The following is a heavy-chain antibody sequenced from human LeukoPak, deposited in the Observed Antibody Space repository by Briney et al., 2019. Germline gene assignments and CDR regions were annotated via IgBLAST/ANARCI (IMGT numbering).Heavy chain of an antibody. J-gene: IGHJ4*02. D-gene: IGHD4-23*01. V-gene: IGHV3-48*03. CDR3: ARDYGGSSPFDY. Sequence: GGSLRLSCAASGFTFSSYEMNWVRQAPGKGLEWVSYISSSGSAIYYADSVKGRFTISRDNAKNSLYLQMNSLRAEDTAVYYCARDYGGSSPFDYWGQGTLVTVSS. CDR1: GFTFSSYE. CDR2: ISSSGSAI.